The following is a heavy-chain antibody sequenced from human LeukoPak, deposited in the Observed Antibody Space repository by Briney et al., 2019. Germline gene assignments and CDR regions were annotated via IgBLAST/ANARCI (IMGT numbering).Heavy chain of an antibody. CDR1: GGSISSYY. D-gene: IGHD3-10*01. Sequence: SETLSLTCTVSGGSISSYYWSWIRQPPGKGLEWIGYIYYSGSTNYNPSLKSRVTISVDTSKNQFSLKLSSVTAADTAVYYCARDLSYHGSGSYHYSNWFDPWGQGTLVTVSS. CDR3: ARDLSYHGSGSYHYSNWFDP. CDR2: IYYSGST. V-gene: IGHV4-59*01. J-gene: IGHJ5*02.